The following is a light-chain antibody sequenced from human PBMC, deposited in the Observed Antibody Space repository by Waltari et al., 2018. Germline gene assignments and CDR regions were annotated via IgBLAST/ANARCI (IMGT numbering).Light chain of an antibody. J-gene: IGKJ1*01. CDR3: QQYNSYSGGGT. Sequence: DIQMTQSPSTLSASVGDRVTITCRASQTISNWLAWYQQKPGKAPRLLVYQASSLESGVPSRLSGSGSGTEFTLTISSLQPDDFATYYCQQYNSYSGGGTFGQGTKVETK. CDR1: QTISNW. V-gene: IGKV1-5*03. CDR2: QAS.